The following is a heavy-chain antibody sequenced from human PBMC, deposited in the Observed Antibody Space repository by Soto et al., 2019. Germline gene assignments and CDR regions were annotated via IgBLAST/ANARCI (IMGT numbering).Heavy chain of an antibody. CDR3: ARDLVYCTNGVCHPYYFDY. CDR2: IYYSGST. Sequence: SETLSLTCTVSGGSISSYYWSWIRQPPGKGLEWIGYIYYSGSTNYNPSLKSRVTISVDTSKNQFSLKLSSVTAADTAVYYCARDLVYCTNGVCHPYYFDYWGQGTLVTVSS. D-gene: IGHD2-8*01. J-gene: IGHJ4*02. CDR1: GGSISSYY. V-gene: IGHV4-59*01.